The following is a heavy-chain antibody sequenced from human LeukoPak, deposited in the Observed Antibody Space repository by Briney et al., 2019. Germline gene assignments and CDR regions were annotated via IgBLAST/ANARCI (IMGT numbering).Heavy chain of an antibody. J-gene: IGHJ4*02. Sequence: TGGSLRLSCAASGFTFSSCWMSWVRQAPGKGLEWVANIKQDGSEEYYVDSVKGRFTISRDNAKNMLYLQMNSLRAEDTAVYYCARGGLFKYFFDYWGQGTPVTVSS. CDR1: GFTFSSCW. CDR2: IKQDGSEE. V-gene: IGHV3-7*01. D-gene: IGHD2-15*01. CDR3: ARGGLFKYFFDY.